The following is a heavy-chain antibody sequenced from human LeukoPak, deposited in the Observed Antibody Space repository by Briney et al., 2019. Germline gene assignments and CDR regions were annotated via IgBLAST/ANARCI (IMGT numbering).Heavy chain of an antibody. D-gene: IGHD2-21*01. Sequence: SMTLSLTCAVSGGSISSSAYYWSWIRQPPGKGLEWIGYLFHSGSTNYNPSLKSRVTISVDTSKNQFSLKLNSVTAADTAVYYCARAGASYSFDYWGQGTLVTVPS. J-gene: IGHJ4*02. CDR1: GGSISSSAYY. CDR2: LFHSGST. CDR3: ARAGASYSFDY. V-gene: IGHV4-61*08.